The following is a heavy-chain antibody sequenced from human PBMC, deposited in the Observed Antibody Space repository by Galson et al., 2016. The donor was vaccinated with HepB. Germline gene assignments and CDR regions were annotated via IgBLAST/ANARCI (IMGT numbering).Heavy chain of an antibody. CDR2: INDRGNT. Sequence: SETLSLTCAVFGGSFSGYYWSWFRQPPGKGLEWIGEINDRGNTKYSPSLKSRVTLSVDTSKKQFSLNLTSVTAADTAVYYCARRQRFWGQGSLITVSS. CDR1: GGSFSGYY. J-gene: IGHJ4*02. CDR3: ARRQRF. D-gene: IGHD6-25*01. V-gene: IGHV4-34*01.